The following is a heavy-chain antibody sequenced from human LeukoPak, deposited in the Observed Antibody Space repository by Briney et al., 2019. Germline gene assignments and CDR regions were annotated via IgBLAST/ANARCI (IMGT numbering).Heavy chain of an antibody. Sequence: GGSLRLSCAASGFTVSSNYMSWVRQAPGKGLEWVSVIYSGGSTYYADSVKGRFTISRDNSKNTLYLQMNSLRAEDTAVYYCAACSGGSCSYFDYWGQGTLVTVSS. CDR2: IYSGGST. J-gene: IGHJ4*02. V-gene: IGHV3-66*01. CDR3: AACSGGSCSYFDY. CDR1: GFTVSSNY. D-gene: IGHD2-15*01.